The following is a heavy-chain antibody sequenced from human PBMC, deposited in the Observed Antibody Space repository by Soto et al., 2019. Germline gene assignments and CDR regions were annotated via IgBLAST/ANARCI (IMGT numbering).Heavy chain of an antibody. J-gene: IGHJ5*02. CDR3: AHGRRGCGEFLS. Sequence: QITLKESGPPLVKPTQTLTLTCTFSGFSLSTSGVGVGWIRQPPGKALEWLAIIYWDDRKLYSPSLKSRPTITEDTSKHQVGRAMTTMDPVDTPTYYCAHGRRGCGEFLSWGPGSLVTVSS. V-gene: IGHV2-5*02. CDR2: IYWDDRK. CDR1: GFSLSTSGVG. D-gene: IGHD3-10*01.